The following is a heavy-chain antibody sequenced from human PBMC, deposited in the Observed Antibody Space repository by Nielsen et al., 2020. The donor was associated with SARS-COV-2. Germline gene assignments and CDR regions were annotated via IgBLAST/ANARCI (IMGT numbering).Heavy chain of an antibody. Sequence: SLKISCAASGFTFDDYAMHWVRQAPGKGLEWVSGISRNSGSIGYADSVKGRFTISRDNAKNSLYLQMNSLRAEDTALYYCATGEATVAVFDYWGQGTLVTVSS. D-gene: IGHD4-23*01. CDR2: ISRNSGSI. CDR1: GFTFDDYA. J-gene: IGHJ4*02. CDR3: ATGEATVAVFDY. V-gene: IGHV3-9*01.